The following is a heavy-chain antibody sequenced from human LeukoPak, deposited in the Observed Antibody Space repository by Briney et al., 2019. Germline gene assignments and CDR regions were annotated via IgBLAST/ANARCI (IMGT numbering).Heavy chain of an antibody. Sequence: SETLSLTCTLSGGSIGTYYWSWIRQPPGKGLEWIGYIYHSGSTNYNPSLKSRVTISVDTSKNQFSLELSSVTAADTAVYYCARGGGYASPIGYWGQGALVTVSS. D-gene: IGHD5-12*01. CDR1: GGSIGTYY. CDR3: ARGGGYASPIGY. J-gene: IGHJ4*02. V-gene: IGHV4-59*01. CDR2: IYHSGST.